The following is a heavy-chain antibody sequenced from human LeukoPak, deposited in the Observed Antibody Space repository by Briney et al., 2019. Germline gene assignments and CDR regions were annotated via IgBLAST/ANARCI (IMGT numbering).Heavy chain of an antibody. D-gene: IGHD1-26*01. CDR3: ARVGSRGYYFDY. J-gene: IGHJ4*02. CDR2: IRGSSTYT. Sequence: GGSLRLSCAASGFTFSDYYMSWICHAPGKGLEWVSHIRGSSTYTNYADSVKGRFTISRDNANNSLYLQMTSLTAEDTAVFYCARVGSRGYYFDYWGQGTLVSVSS. V-gene: IGHV3-11*06. CDR1: GFTFSDYY.